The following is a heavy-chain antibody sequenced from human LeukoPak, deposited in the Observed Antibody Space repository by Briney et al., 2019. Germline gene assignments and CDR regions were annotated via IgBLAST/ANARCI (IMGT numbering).Heavy chain of an antibody. CDR3: ASPVQGYGYPLKRHYAFDI. CDR2: IYHSGST. CDR1: GYSISSGYY. J-gene: IGHJ3*02. Sequence: SETLSLTCAVSGYSISSGYYWGWIRQPPGKGLEWIGSIYHSGSTYYNPSLKSRVTISVDTSKNQFSLKLSSVTAADTAVYYCASPVQGYGYPLKRHYAFDIWGQGTMVTVSS. V-gene: IGHV4-38-2*01. D-gene: IGHD5-18*01.